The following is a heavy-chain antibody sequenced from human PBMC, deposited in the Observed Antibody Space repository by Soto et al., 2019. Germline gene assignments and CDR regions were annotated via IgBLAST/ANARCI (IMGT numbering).Heavy chain of an antibody. V-gene: IGHV4-31*03. Sequence: SETLSLTCTVSGGSISIGGYYWSWILHHPGKGLEWIGYIYYSGSTYYNPSLKSRVTISVDTSKNQFSLKLSSVTAPDTAAYYCARAGALLWFGELIPNWFDPWGQGTLVTVSS. J-gene: IGHJ5*02. CDR3: ARAGALLWFGELIPNWFDP. CDR2: IYYSGST. D-gene: IGHD3-10*01. CDR1: GGSISIGGYY.